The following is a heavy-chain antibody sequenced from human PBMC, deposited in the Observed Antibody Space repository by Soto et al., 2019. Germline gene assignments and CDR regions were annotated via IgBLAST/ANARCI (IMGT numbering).Heavy chain of an antibody. CDR1: GFTFSSYA. D-gene: IGHD1-26*01. V-gene: IGHV3-30-3*01. J-gene: IGHJ4*02. Sequence: PGGSLRLSCAASGFTFSSYAMHWVRQAPGKGLEWVAVISYDGSNKYYADSVKGRFTISRDNSKNTLYLQMNSLRAEDTAVYYCARGLVGYSPSDYWGQGTLVTV. CDR3: ARGLVGYSPSDY. CDR2: ISYDGSNK.